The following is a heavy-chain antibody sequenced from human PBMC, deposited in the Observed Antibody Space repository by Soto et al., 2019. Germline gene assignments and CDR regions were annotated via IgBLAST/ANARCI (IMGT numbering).Heavy chain of an antibody. D-gene: IGHD2-21*02. Sequence: QVQLVESGGGVVQPGRSLRLSCAASGFTFSSYGMHWVRQAPGKGLEWVAVIWYDGSNKYYADSVKGPFTISRDNSXNXXYLQMNSLRAEDTAVYYCARDLSPVVTPLSLYFDYWGQGTLVTVSS. CDR2: IWYDGSNK. J-gene: IGHJ4*02. V-gene: IGHV3-33*01. CDR1: GFTFSSYG. CDR3: ARDLSPVVTPLSLYFDY.